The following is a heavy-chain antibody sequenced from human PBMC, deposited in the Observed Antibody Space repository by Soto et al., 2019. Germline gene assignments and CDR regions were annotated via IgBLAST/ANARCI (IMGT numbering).Heavy chain of an antibody. J-gene: IGHJ4*02. CDR1: GFTFNNYA. D-gene: IGHD1-26*01. CDR3: AKGRGGLVSLTPPVDF. CDR2: ISGGGDTT. V-gene: IGHV3-23*01. Sequence: EVQLLESGGGLVQPGGSLRLSCAASGFTFNNYAMTWIRQAPGKGLEWVSAISGGGDTTSYADSVKGRFTVSRDRSKNTLYQQMSSLRAERPCLYYCAKGRGGLVSLTPPVDFWGQGTLLTVSS.